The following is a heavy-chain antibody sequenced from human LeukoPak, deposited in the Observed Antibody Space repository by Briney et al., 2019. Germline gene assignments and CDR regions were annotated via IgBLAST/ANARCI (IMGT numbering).Heavy chain of an antibody. CDR1: GFTFSSYG. J-gene: IGHJ6*03. CDR2: ISGSGGST. D-gene: IGHD3-10*01. V-gene: IGHV3-23*01. Sequence: GGSLRLSCAASGFTFSSYGMGWVRQAPGKGLEWVSAISGSGGSTYYADSVKGRFTISRDNSKNTLYLQMNSLRAEDTAVYYCARDRPGVYYYYYMDVWGKGTTVTVSS. CDR3: ARDRPGVYYYYYMDV.